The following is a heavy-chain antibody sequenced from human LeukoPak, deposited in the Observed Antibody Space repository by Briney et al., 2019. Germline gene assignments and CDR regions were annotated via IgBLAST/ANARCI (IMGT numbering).Heavy chain of an antibody. CDR3: ARAFGYSSSAGILHL. Sequence: PSETLSLTCTVSGGSISGYYWSWIRRPPGKGLEWIGYIYYSGSTNYDPSLRSRVTMSLDASKNQFSLKLKSVTAADTAVYYCARAFGYSSSAGILHLWGQGTQVTVSS. CDR1: GGSISGYY. CDR2: IYYSGST. J-gene: IGHJ5*02. D-gene: IGHD6-13*01. V-gene: IGHV4-59*01.